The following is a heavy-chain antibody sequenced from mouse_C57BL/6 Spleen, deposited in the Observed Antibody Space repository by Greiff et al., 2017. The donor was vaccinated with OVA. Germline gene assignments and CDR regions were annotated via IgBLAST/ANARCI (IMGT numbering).Heavy chain of an antibody. CDR2: IDPETGGT. CDR1: GYTFTDYE. D-gene: IGHD1-1*01. J-gene: IGHJ4*01. Sequence: VQLQQSGAELVRPGASVTLSCKASGYTFTDYEMHWVKQTPVHGLEWIGAIDPETGGTAYNQKFKGKAILTADKSSSTAYMELRSLTSEDSAVYYGTRAENCGSSSYYYAMDYWGQGTSVTVSS. CDR3: TRAENCGSSSYYYAMDY. V-gene: IGHV1-15*01.